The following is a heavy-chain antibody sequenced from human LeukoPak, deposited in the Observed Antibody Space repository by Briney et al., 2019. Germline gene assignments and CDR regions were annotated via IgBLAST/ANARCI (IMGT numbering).Heavy chain of an antibody. Sequence: SETLSLTCAVYGGSFSGYYWSWIRQPPGKGLEWIGEINHSGSTNYNPSLKSRVTISVDTSKNQFSLKLSSETAADTAVYYCARGRLKLRFFDCWGQGTLVTVSS. CDR3: ARGRLKLRFFDC. CDR2: INHSGST. V-gene: IGHV4-34*01. D-gene: IGHD5-18*01. J-gene: IGHJ4*02. CDR1: GGSFSGYY.